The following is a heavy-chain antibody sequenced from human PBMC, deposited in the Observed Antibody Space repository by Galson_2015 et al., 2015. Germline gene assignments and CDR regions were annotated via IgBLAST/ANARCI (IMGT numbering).Heavy chain of an antibody. J-gene: IGHJ6*02. CDR1: GFTVSSNY. CDR3: ARDRSVNSSSWFPGYYGMDV. CDR2: IYSGGST. Sequence: CAASGFTVSSNYMSWVRQAPGKGLEWVSVIYSGGSTYYADSVKGRFTISRDNSKNTLYLQMNSLRAEDTAVYYCARDRSVNSSSWFPGYYGMDVWGQGTTVTVSS. D-gene: IGHD6-13*01. V-gene: IGHV3-53*01.